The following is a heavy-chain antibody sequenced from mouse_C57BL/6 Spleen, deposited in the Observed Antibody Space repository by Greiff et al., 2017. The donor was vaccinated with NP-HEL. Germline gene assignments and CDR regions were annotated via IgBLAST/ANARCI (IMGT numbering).Heavy chain of an antibody. CDR2: INPSNGGT. CDR3: ARSITTVVAKGDYFDY. Sequence: QVQLQQPGTELVKPGASVKLSCKASGYTFTSYWMHWVKQRPGQGLEWIGNINPSNGGTNYNDKFKSKATLTVYKSSSTAYMQLSSLTSEDSAVYYCARSITTVVAKGDYFDYWGQGTTLTVSS. J-gene: IGHJ2*01. D-gene: IGHD1-1*01. CDR1: GYTFTSYW. V-gene: IGHV1-53*01.